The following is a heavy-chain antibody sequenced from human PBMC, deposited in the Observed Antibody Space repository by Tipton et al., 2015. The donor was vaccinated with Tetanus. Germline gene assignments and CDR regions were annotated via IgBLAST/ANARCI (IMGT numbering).Heavy chain of an antibody. CDR3: ARDQARGARGGNYFDY. CDR1: GGPISSGGYY. CDR2: IYYSGST. V-gene: IGHV4-31*03. J-gene: IGHJ4*02. Sequence: TLSLTCTVSGGPISSGGYYWSWIRQHPGKGLEWIGDIYYSGSTYYNPSLKSRVTLSVDTSKNQFSLKLNSVSAADTAVYYCARDQARGARGGNYFDYWGQGTLVTVSS. D-gene: IGHD1-26*01.